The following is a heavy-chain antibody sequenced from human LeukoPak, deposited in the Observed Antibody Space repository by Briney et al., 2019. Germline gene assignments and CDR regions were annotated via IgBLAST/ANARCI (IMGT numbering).Heavy chain of an antibody. CDR2: IWNAGTNT. J-gene: IGHJ4*02. Sequence: PGGSLRLACAASGFSFSTYGMHWVRQAPGKGLEWVALIWNAGTNTYYPDSVKGRFTISRDNSKNTLYLQMNSLRAEDTAVYYCVGDTPPGGDFYLDYWGQGTLVIVSS. CDR1: GFSFSTYG. D-gene: IGHD3-16*01. V-gene: IGHV3-33*01. CDR3: VGDTPPGGDFYLDY.